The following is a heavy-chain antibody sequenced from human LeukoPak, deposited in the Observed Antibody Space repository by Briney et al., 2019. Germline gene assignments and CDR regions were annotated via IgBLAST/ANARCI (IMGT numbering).Heavy chain of an antibody. V-gene: IGHV1-8*03. CDR1: GYTFTSYD. J-gene: IGHJ4*02. Sequence: AASVKVSCKASGYTFTSYDINWVRQATGQGLEWMGWMNPNSGNTGYAQKFQGRVTITRNTSISTAYMELSSLRSEDTAVYYCARGGGIAAAGTTVMLFWGQGTLVTVSS. CDR2: MNPNSGNT. CDR3: ARGGGIAAAGTTVMLF. D-gene: IGHD6-13*01.